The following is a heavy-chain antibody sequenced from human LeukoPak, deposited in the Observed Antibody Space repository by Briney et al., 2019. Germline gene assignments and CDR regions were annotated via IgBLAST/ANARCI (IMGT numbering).Heavy chain of an antibody. CDR1: EDTLRNVA. CDR3: ARGAGWLYD. CDR2: IIPMIATA. D-gene: IGHD3-22*01. J-gene: IGHJ4*02. Sequence: ASVKVSCKTTEDTLRNVAFSWVRQAPGQGLEWLGGIIPMIATASYSQEFQGRVSINADKSTNTVYMELSSLKLEDTAVYYCARGAGWLYDWGQGTLVIVSS. V-gene: IGHV1-69*06.